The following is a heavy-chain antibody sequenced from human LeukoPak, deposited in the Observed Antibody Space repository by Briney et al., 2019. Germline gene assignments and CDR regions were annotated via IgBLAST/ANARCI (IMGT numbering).Heavy chain of an antibody. CDR2: ITRDSIYT. Sequence: GGSLRFSCAASGFTFNNYNMNWVRQTPGKGLEWVSSITRDSIYTFYADSVRGRFTISRDNSKNTLYLQMNSLRAEDTAVYYCAKSGRIDGDYNYWGQGTLVTVSS. J-gene: IGHJ4*02. V-gene: IGHV3-21*04. D-gene: IGHD4-17*01. CDR1: GFTFNNYN. CDR3: AKSGRIDGDYNY.